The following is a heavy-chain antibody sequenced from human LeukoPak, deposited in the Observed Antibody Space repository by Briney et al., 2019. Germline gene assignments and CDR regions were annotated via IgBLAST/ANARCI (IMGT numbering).Heavy chain of an antibody. J-gene: IGHJ6*03. CDR1: GGTFSSYA. V-gene: IGHV1-69*13. Sequence: ASVKVSCKASGGTFSSYAISWVRQAPGQGLVWMGGIIPIFGTANYAQKFQGRVTITADESTSTAYMELSSLRSEDTAVYYCARGTPVLSRFLEPYYYYYYMDVWGKGTTVTVSS. CDR3: ARGTPVLSRFLEPYYYYYYMDV. D-gene: IGHD3-3*01. CDR2: IIPIFGTA.